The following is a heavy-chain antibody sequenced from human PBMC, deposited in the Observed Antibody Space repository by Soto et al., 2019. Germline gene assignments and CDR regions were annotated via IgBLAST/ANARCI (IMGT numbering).Heavy chain of an antibody. CDR3: ARDLKDTAMVLGDQHYYYGMDV. CDR2: IYYSGST. D-gene: IGHD5-18*01. Sequence: PSETLSLTCTVSGGSISSYYWSWIRQPPGKGLEWIGYIYYSGSTNYNPSLKSRVTISVDTSKNQFSLKLSSVTAADTAVYYCARDLKDTAMVLGDQHYYYGMDVWGQGTTVTVSS. V-gene: IGHV4-59*01. CDR1: GGSISSYY. J-gene: IGHJ6*02.